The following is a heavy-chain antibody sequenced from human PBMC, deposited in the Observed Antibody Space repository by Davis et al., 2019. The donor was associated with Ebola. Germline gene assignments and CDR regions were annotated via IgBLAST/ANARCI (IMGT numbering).Heavy chain of an antibody. V-gene: IGHV3-73*01. CDR2: IRTKADTYAT. Sequence: PGGSLRLSCAASGFAFSGSALHWVRQASGKGLAWVGRIRTKADTYATEYAASVRGRFTISRDDSKNMAYLQMNSLKTEDTAVYYCSAWGVVTQIDYWGQGTLVTVSS. CDR3: SAWGVVTQIDY. CDR1: GFAFSGSA. J-gene: IGHJ4*02. D-gene: IGHD3-3*01.